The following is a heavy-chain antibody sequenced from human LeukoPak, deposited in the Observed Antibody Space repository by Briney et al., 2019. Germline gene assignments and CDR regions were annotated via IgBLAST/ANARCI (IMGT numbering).Heavy chain of an antibody. Sequence: GASVKVSCKASGYTFTGYYMHWVRQAPGQGLEWMGWINPNSGGTNYAQKFQGRDTMTRDTSISTAYMELSRLRSDDTAVYYCARSYRGGDILTGSKLSYGMDVWGQGTTVTVSS. J-gene: IGHJ6*02. CDR1: GYTFTGYY. CDR3: ARSYRGGDILTGSKLSYGMDV. D-gene: IGHD3-9*01. CDR2: INPNSGGT. V-gene: IGHV1-2*02.